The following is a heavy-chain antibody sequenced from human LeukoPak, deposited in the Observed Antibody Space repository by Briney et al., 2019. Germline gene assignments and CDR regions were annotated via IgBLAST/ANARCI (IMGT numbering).Heavy chain of an antibody. D-gene: IGHD3-3*01. CDR1: GGSISSGGYY. Sequence: PSETLSLTCTVSGGSISSGGYYWSWIRQHPGKGLEWIGYIYYSGSTYYNPSLKSRVTISVDTSKNQFSLKLSSVTAADTAVYYCARDPSSIYFDYWGQGTLVTVSS. CDR2: IYYSGST. J-gene: IGHJ4*02. V-gene: IGHV4-31*03. CDR3: ARDPSSIYFDY.